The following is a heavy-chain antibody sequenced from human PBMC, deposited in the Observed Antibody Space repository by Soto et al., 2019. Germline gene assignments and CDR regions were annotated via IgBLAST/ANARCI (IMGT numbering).Heavy chain of an antibody. Sequence: GGSLRLSCVASGFTFSDYSMSWIRQAPGKGLEWLAFIDSRGRTLTYADSVRGRFTISRDNAENSVYLQMDSLRADDTAVYYCARQAARNYIDSWGQGNSVTVSS. J-gene: IGHJ4*02. CDR2: IDSRGRTL. V-gene: IGHV3-11*01. CDR1: GFTFSDYS. D-gene: IGHD6-6*01. CDR3: ARQAARNYIDS.